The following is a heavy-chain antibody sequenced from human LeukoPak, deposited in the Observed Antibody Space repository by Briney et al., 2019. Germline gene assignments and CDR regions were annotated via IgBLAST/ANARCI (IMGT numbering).Heavy chain of an antibody. CDR2: INPNSGAT. J-gene: IGHJ6*03. CDR1: GYTFTGYY. V-gene: IGHV1-2*02. Sequence: GASVKVSXKASGYTFTGYYMHWVRQAPGRGLEWMGWINPNSGATNYAQKFQGRVTMTTDTSTSTAYMELRSLRSDDTAVYYCARDGYCSSTSCYYLDYYYYMDVWGKGTTVTVSS. CDR3: ARDGYCSSTSCYYLDYYYYMDV. D-gene: IGHD2-2*01.